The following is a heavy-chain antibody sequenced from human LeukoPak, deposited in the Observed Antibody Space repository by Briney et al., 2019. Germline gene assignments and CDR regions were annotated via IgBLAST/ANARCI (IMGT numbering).Heavy chain of an antibody. J-gene: IGHJ4*02. Sequence: PSETLSLTCTVSGYSISSGYYWGWIRQPPGKGPEWIGSIYHSGSTYYNPSLKSRVTISVDTSKNQFSLKLSSVTAADTAVYYCARDIVHTFDYWGQGTLVTVSS. V-gene: IGHV4-38-2*02. D-gene: IGHD2-21*01. CDR2: IYHSGST. CDR1: GYSISSGYY. CDR3: ARDIVHTFDY.